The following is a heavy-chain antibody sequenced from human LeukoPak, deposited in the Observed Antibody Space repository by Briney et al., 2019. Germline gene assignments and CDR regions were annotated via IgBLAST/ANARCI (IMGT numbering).Heavy chain of an antibody. V-gene: IGHV1-24*01. Sequence: ASVKVSCKVSGYTLTELSMHWVRQAPGKGLEWMGRFDPEDGETIYAQKFQGRVTMTEDTSTDTAYMELSSLRSEDTAVYYCATGRIMITFGGVIVIPPLGYWGQGTLVTVSS. CDR3: ATGRIMITFGGVIVIPPLGY. J-gene: IGHJ4*02. CDR2: FDPEDGET. CDR1: GYTLTELS. D-gene: IGHD3-16*02.